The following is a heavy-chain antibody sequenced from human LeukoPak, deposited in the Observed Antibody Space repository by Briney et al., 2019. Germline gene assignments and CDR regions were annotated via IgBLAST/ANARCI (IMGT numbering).Heavy chain of an antibody. Sequence: GGSLRLSCAVSGFTFSSYSMNWVRQAPGKGLEWVSCISGSSSHIFDAGSVKGRFTISRDNAKNSLYLQMNSLRAEDTAVYYCARVGSGWGSDYWGQGTLVTVSS. V-gene: IGHV3-21*01. CDR2: ISGSSSHI. CDR3: ARVGSGWGSDY. J-gene: IGHJ4*02. D-gene: IGHD6-25*01. CDR1: GFTFSSYS.